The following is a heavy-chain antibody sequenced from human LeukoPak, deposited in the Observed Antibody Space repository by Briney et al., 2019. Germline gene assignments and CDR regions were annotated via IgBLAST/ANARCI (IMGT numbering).Heavy chain of an antibody. Sequence: GGSLRLSCATSGFTFSSYAMHWVRQAPGKGLEWVAVISYDGSNKYYADSVKGRFTISRDNSKNTLYLQMNSLRAEDTAVYYCARDGQDYDILTGYYPYYYYYGMDVWGQGTTVTVSS. CDR2: ISYDGSNK. D-gene: IGHD3-9*01. V-gene: IGHV3-30-3*01. J-gene: IGHJ6*02. CDR3: ARDGQDYDILTGYYPYYYYYGMDV. CDR1: GFTFSSYA.